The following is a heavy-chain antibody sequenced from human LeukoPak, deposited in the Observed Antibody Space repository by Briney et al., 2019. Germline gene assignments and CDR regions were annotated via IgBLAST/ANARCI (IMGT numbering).Heavy chain of an antibody. V-gene: IGHV4-39*01. CDR2: FYYSGST. CDR1: GGLISSSDYY. Sequence: SETLSLTCTVSGGLISSSDYYWGWIRQPPGKGLEWIGSFYYSGSTYYSPSLKSRVTISVDTSKNQFSLKLSSVTAADTAVYYCARHAPGGWFDPWGQGTLVTVSS. CDR3: ARHAPGGWFDP. J-gene: IGHJ5*02.